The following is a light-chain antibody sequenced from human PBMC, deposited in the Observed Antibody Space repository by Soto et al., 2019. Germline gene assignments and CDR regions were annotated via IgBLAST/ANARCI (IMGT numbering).Light chain of an antibody. J-gene: IGKJ4*01. CDR2: GAT. V-gene: IGKV1-16*01. CDR1: EGINNY. CDR3: QQYQRYPPS. Sequence: DIQMPQSPSSLSASIGDRVTIICRASEGINNYLAWFQQKPGKAPKSLIYGATYLQSGVPSRFSGSEFGTEFSLTISSLQPEDIATYYCQQYQRYPPSFGGGTKVEIK.